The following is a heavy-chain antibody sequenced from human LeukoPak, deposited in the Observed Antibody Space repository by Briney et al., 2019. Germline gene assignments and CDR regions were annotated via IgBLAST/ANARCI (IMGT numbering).Heavy chain of an antibody. CDR1: GGTFSSYA. J-gene: IGHJ4*02. D-gene: IGHD2-15*01. CDR2: IIPIFGTA. V-gene: IGHV1-69*05. Sequence: SVKVSCKASGGTFSSYAISWVRQAPGQGLEWMGGIIPIFGTANYAQKFQGRVTMTRDTSTSTVYMELSSLRSEDTAVYYCAREALYCSGGSCYFDYWGQGTLVTVSS. CDR3: AREALYCSGGSCYFDY.